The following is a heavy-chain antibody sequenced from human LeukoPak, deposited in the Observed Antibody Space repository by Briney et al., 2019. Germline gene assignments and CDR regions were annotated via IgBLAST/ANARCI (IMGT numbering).Heavy chain of an antibody. D-gene: IGHD2-21*02. V-gene: IGHV3-74*01. Sequence: PGGSLRLSCAASGFTFTSYWMSWVRQGPGKGLLWVSRINADGSTTTYADSVKGRFTISRDNAMNTVYLEMNSLRPEDTATYYCTTSVTLRYFDSWGQGALVTVSS. CDR3: TTSVTLRYFDS. CDR2: INADGSTT. CDR1: GFTFTSYW. J-gene: IGHJ4*02.